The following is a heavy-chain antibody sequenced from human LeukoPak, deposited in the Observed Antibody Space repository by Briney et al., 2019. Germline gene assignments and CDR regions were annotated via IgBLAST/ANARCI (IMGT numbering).Heavy chain of an antibody. CDR1: GGSISSGDYY. D-gene: IGHD3-22*01. J-gene: IGHJ4*02. CDR3: ARKGKNYDSSGYDY. CDR2: IYYSGST. V-gene: IGHV4-30-4*08. Sequence: SQTLSLTCTVSGGSISSGDYYWGWIRQPPGKGLEWIAYIYYSGSTYYNPSLKSRVTMSVDTSKNQFSLKLSSVTAVDTAVYYCARKGKNYDSSGYDYWGQGTLVTVSS.